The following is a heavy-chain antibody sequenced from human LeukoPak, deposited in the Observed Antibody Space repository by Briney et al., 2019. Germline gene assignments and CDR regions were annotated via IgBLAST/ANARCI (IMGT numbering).Heavy chain of an antibody. J-gene: IGHJ4*02. CDR3: ARRGSTDY. Sequence: GGSLRLSCAASGFSFSGYWTTWVRQAPGKGLEWVANIKEDGSEKYYADFVKGRFTISRDNAKNSLDLQMNSLRAEGTAVYYCARRGSTDYWGQGTLVTVSS. CDR2: IKEDGSEK. V-gene: IGHV3-7*03. D-gene: IGHD2/OR15-2a*01. CDR1: GFSFSGYW.